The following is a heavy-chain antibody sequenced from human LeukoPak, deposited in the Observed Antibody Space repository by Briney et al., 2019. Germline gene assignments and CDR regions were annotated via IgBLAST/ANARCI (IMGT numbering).Heavy chain of an antibody. V-gene: IGHV4-59*12. CDR3: ARGRNYVSDYYFDV. D-gene: IGHD1-7*01. CDR2: IYYTGNT. Sequence: SETLSLTCTVSGCSISSYYWSWIRQPPGKGLERVGYIYYTGNTNYNSSLESRVTISVDMSKNQFSLNLRSVTAADTAVYYCARGRNYVSDYYFDVWGKGTTVIVSS. CDR1: GCSISSYY. J-gene: IGHJ6*03.